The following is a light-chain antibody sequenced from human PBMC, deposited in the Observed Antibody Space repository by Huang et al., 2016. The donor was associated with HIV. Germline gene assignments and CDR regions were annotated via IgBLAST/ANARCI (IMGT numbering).Light chain of an antibody. V-gene: IGKV1-39*01. Sequence: IRMTQSPSSLSASVGDRVIITCRTSQHINKYLNWYKQMTGKASKLLIYGTSTLQTGVASRFGGSGSGTDFTLTIGSLQPEDTAMYFCQQSYNIPRTFGQGT. CDR3: QQSYNIPRT. J-gene: IGKJ2*01. CDR1: QHINKY. CDR2: GTS.